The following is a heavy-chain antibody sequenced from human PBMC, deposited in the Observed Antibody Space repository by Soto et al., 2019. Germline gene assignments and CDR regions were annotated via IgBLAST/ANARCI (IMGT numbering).Heavy chain of an antibody. CDR3: AKDLLGIAAAGTGNDY. D-gene: IGHD6-13*01. V-gene: IGHV3-23*01. CDR1: GFTFSSYA. J-gene: IGHJ4*02. CDR2: ISGSGGST. Sequence: GGSLRLSCAASGFTFSSYAMSWVRQAPGKGLEWVSAISGSGGSTYYADSVKGRFTISRDNSKNTLYLQMNSLRAEDTAVYYCAKDLLGIAAAGTGNDYWGQGTLVTVSS.